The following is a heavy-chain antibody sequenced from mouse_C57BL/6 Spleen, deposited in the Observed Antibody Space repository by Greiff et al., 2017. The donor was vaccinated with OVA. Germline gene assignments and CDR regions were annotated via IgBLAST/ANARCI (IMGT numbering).Heavy chain of an antibody. CDR1: GFTFSSYA. D-gene: IGHD2-14*01. Sequence: EVMLVESGEGLVKPGGSLKLSCAASGFTFSSYAMSWVRQTPEKRLEWVAYISSGGDYIYYADTVKGRFTISRDNARNTLYLQMRSLKSEDTAMYYCTREVPLAFDVWGTGTTVTVSS. CDR3: TREVPLAFDV. V-gene: IGHV5-9-1*02. CDR2: ISSGGDYI. J-gene: IGHJ1*03.